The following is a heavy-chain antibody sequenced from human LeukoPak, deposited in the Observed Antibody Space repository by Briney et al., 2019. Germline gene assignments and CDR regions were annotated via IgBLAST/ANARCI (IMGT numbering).Heavy chain of an antibody. J-gene: IGHJ5*02. V-gene: IGHV1-8*01. CDR1: GYTFTSYD. CDR3: ARGGLMNYGSGSDNWFDP. D-gene: IGHD3-10*01. Sequence: GASVKVSCKASGYTFTSYDINWVRQATGQGLEWMGWMNPNSGNTGYAQKFQGRVTMTRNTSISPAYMELSSLRSEDTAVYYCARGGLMNYGSGSDNWFDPWGQGTLVTVSS. CDR2: MNPNSGNT.